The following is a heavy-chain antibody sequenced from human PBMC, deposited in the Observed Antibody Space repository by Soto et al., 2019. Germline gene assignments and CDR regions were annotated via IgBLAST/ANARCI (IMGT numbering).Heavy chain of an antibody. CDR1: EFTFSNYA. CDR2: ISYDGSKK. CDR3: ARDGNSGYDYYYYYGMDV. J-gene: IGHJ6*02. V-gene: IGHV3-30*04. D-gene: IGHD5-12*01. Sequence: QVQLVESGGGVVQPGRSLRLSCAASEFTFSNYAIHWVRQAPGKGLEWVAVISYDGSKKYYADSVKGRFTISRDNSKNTLSLQMNSLRGEDTAVYYCARDGNSGYDYYYYYGMDVWGQGTTVTVSS.